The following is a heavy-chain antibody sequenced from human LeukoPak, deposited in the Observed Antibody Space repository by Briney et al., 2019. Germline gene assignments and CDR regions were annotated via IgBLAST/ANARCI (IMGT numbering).Heavy chain of an antibody. J-gene: IGHJ6*02. Sequence: PGGSLRLSCAASGFTFSSYSMNWVRQAPGKGLEWVSSIRSSSSYIYYADSVKGRFTISRDNAKNSLYLQMNSLRAEDAAVYYCARDRTLKGYCSGGSCSYYYYYGMDVWGQGTTVTVSS. CDR1: GFTFSSYS. V-gene: IGHV3-21*01. CDR2: IRSSSSYI. D-gene: IGHD2-15*01. CDR3: ARDRTLKGYCSGGSCSYYYYYGMDV.